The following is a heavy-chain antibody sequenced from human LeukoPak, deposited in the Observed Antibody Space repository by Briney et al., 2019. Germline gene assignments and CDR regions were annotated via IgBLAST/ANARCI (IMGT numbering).Heavy chain of an antibody. J-gene: IGHJ3*02. Sequence: ASVKVSCKASGGTFSSYAISWVRQAPGQGLEWMGRIIPILGIANYAQKFQGRVTITADKSTSTAYMELSSLRSEDTAVYYCARPVVEGSFGIWGQGTMVTVSS. V-gene: IGHV1-69*04. CDR1: GGTFSSYA. CDR3: ARPVVEGSFGI. D-gene: IGHD2-15*01. CDR2: IIPILGIA.